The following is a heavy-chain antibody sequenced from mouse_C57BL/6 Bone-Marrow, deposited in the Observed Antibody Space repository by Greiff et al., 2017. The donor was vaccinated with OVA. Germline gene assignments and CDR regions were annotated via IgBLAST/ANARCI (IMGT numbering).Heavy chain of an antibody. Sequence: QVQLQQPGAELVMPGASVKLSCKASGYTFTSYWMHWVKQRPGQGLEWIGEIDPSDSDTNYNQKFKGKSTLTVDKSSSTAYMQLSSLTSEDSAVYYCASLYGSRGDYWGQGTSVTVSS. CDR1: GYTFTSYW. V-gene: IGHV1-69*01. CDR2: IDPSDSDT. CDR3: ASLYGSRGDY. D-gene: IGHD1-1*01. J-gene: IGHJ4*01.